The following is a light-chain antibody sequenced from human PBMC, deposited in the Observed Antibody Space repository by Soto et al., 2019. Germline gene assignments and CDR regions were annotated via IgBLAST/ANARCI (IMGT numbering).Light chain of an antibody. Sequence: TGWPQSPATLSLSPGVSAPHSCRTSQSVSSIYLAWYQQKPGQAPRLLIYGAFSRATDIPDRFSGSGSGTDFTLTISRLEPEDFAVYYCQQQGRSWITFGQGTRLEIK. V-gene: IGKV3-20*01. CDR1: QSVSSIY. J-gene: IGKJ5*01. CDR3: QQQGRSWIT. CDR2: GAF.